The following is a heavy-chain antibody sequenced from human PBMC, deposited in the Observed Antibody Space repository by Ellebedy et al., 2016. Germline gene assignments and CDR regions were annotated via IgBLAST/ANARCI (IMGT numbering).Heavy chain of an antibody. CDR2: IWSDGNKK. CDR3: VTRHNGAFDF. CDR1: GFTFSSFG. Sequence: GGSLRLXXVASGFTFSSFGMHWVRQAPGKGLEWVAFIWSDGNKKEYADFVKGRFTISRDNSKKTLYLQMSGLGAEDTAVYYCVTRHNGAFDFWGQGTMVTASS. D-gene: IGHD1-14*01. V-gene: IGHV3-33*08. J-gene: IGHJ3*01.